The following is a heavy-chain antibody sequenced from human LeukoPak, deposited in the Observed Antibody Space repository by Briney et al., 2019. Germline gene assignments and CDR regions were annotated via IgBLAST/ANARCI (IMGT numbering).Heavy chain of an antibody. J-gene: IGHJ4*02. CDR3: AKDMSDYPPQLRFDH. D-gene: IGHD4-17*01. V-gene: IGHV3-23*01. CDR1: RFALVNYA. Sequence: GGSLRLSCTAPRFALVNYAMSWVRLAPGRTLEWVSAISGSGDTTYYADSVKGRFTLSRDNPKNMIHLQMSSLRADDTAIYYCAKDMSDYPPQLRFDHWGQGILVTVSS. CDR2: ISGSGDTT.